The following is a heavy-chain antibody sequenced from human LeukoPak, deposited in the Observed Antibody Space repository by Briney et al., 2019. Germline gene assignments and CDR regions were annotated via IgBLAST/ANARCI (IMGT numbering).Heavy chain of an antibody. CDR2: IKSDGSGI. V-gene: IGHV3-74*03. Sequence: PGGSLTLSCITSGFAFSNYWMYWVRQAPGKGLEWVSRIKSDGSGITYSDAVEGRFTISRDNFKNTLYPQMNSLRDEDTAVYYCVRGQTIDYWGQGTLVTVSS. D-gene: IGHD3-3*01. CDR1: GFAFSNYW. J-gene: IGHJ4*02. CDR3: VRGQTIDY.